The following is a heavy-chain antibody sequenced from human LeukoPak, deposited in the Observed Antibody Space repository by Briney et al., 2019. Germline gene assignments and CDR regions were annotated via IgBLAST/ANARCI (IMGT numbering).Heavy chain of an antibody. Sequence: GASLKVSCTASGGTFRNHAVSWVRQAPGQGLEWMGGIITIFGTAKYAQWYQGRVTITADASTSTAYMELSSLRSEDTAVYYCARGVDYWSPFDPWGQGTLVTVSS. CDR3: ARGVDYWSPFDP. CDR2: IITIFGTA. CDR1: GGTFRNHA. V-gene: IGHV1-69*13. D-gene: IGHD3-3*01. J-gene: IGHJ5*02.